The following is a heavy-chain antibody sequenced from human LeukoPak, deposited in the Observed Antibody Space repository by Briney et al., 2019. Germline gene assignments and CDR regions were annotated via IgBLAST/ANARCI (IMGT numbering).Heavy chain of an antibody. J-gene: IGHJ4*01. D-gene: IGHD2-2*01. CDR1: GFTFSSYA. CDR2: ISASGGST. V-gene: IGHV3-23*01. CDR3: AKGLVPAAIRVVDY. Sequence: GGSLRLSCAASGFTFSSYAMSWVRQAPGKGLEWVSAISASGGSTYYADSVKGRFTISRDNSQNTLYLQVNSLRAEDTVVYYCAKGLVPAAIRVVDYWGQGTLVTVSS.